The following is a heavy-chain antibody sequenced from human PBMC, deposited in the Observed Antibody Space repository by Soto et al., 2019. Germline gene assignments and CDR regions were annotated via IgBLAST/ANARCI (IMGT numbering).Heavy chain of an antibody. J-gene: IGHJ3*02. CDR1: GGSLNSYY. V-gene: IGHV4-59*08. Sequence: SETLSLTCTVSGGSLNSYYWTWIRQPPWKGLEWIGYVYYSGNTNYNPSLKSRVTISVDTSKNQSSLKLSSVTAADTAVYYCARLYGLDAFDIWGQGTMVTVSS. CDR2: VYYSGNT. CDR3: ARLYGLDAFDI. D-gene: IGHD3-16*02.